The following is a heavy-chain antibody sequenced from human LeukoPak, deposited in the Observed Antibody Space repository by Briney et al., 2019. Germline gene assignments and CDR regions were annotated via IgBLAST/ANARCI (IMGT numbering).Heavy chain of an antibody. CDR3: ARVALGECSGGSRYSGYYYMDV. D-gene: IGHD2-15*01. CDR2: IYYSGST. Sequence: PSETLSLTCSVSGGSISSSSYYWGWIRQPPGKGLEWIGSIYYSGSTYYNSSLKSRVTISVDTSKNQFSLKLSSATAADTAVYYCARVALGECSGGSRYSGYYYMDVWGKGTTVTVSS. J-gene: IGHJ6*03. CDR1: GGSISSSSYY. V-gene: IGHV4-39*01.